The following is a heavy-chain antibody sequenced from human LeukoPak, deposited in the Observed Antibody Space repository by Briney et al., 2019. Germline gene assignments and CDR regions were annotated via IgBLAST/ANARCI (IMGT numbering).Heavy chain of an antibody. CDR3: AKYHSYGPLGFDY. CDR2: IQYDGSNK. J-gene: IGHJ4*02. Sequence: GGSLRPSWAASRFTFSSYGMHWDRQAQGKRLEWVAFIQYDGSNKYYADSVKGRFTISRDNSKNTLYLQMNSLRAEDTAVYYCAKYHSYGPLGFDYWGQGTLVTVSS. V-gene: IGHV3-30*02. D-gene: IGHD5-18*01. CDR1: RFTFSSYG.